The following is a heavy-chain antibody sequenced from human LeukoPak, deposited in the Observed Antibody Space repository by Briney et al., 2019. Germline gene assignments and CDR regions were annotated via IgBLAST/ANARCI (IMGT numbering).Heavy chain of an antibody. CDR2: ISGGGGST. CDR1: GFTFSSYA. CDR3: AKWAGESYVFSGIDY. V-gene: IGHV3-23*01. Sequence: GGSLRLSCAASGFTFSSYAMSWVRQAPGKGLEGVSAISGGGGSTYYADSVKGRFTISRDNSKNTPYLQMNSLRAEDTAVYYCAKWAGESYVFSGIDYWGQGTLVTVSS. D-gene: IGHD1-26*01. J-gene: IGHJ4*02.